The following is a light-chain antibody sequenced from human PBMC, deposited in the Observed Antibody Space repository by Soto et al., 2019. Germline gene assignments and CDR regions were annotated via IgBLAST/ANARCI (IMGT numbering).Light chain of an antibody. Sequence: EIVMTQSPATLSVSPGERATLSCRASQSVSSNLAWYEQKPGQAPRLLSYGASNRATGSPARFSGSGSGTDCTLTVSSLQSEDFAGYYWQQYNNWPPLTFGGGTKVEIK. CDR1: QSVSSN. J-gene: IGKJ4*01. CDR3: QQYNNWPPLT. CDR2: GAS. V-gene: IGKV3-15*01.